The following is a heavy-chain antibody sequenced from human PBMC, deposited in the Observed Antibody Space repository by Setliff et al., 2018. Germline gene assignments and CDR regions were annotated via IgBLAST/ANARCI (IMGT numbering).Heavy chain of an antibody. CDR1: GYTFSSYG. D-gene: IGHD2-2*01. Sequence: ASVKVSCKASGYTFSSYGITWVRQAPGQGLEWMGWISTYTGNTNYAQKLQGRVTMTTDTSTSTAYLELRSLTSDDTAVYYCSRLVRYCTRTTCQRASGAELWGQGSLVTVPS. CDR2: ISTYTGNT. J-gene: IGHJ4*02. V-gene: IGHV1-18*01. CDR3: SRLVRYCTRTTCQRASGAEL.